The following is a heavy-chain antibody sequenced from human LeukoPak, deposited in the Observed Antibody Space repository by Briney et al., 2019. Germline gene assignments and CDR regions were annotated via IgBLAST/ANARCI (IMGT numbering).Heavy chain of an antibody. CDR3: AKRYYYDSSGYYWPPDAFDI. V-gene: IGHV3-23*01. Sequence: GGSLRLSCAASGFTFSSYAMSWVRQAPGKGLEWVSAISGSGGSTYYADSVKGRFTISRDNSKNMLYLQMNSLRAEDKAVYYCAKRYYYDSSGYYWPPDAFDIWGQGTMVTVSS. D-gene: IGHD3-22*01. CDR1: GFTFSSYA. CDR2: ISGSGGST. J-gene: IGHJ3*02.